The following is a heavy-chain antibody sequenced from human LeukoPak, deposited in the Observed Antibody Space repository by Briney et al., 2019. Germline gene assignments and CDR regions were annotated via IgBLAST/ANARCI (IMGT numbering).Heavy chain of an antibody. CDR3: ARGPTDPIAYCGGVCLGHDR. Sequence: PSETLSLTCAVYGGSFSGYYWSWIRQPPGKGLEWIGEINHSGSTNYNPSLKSRVTISVDTSKNQFSLKLSSVTAADTAVYYCARGPTDPIAYCGGVCLGHDRWGQGTLVTVSP. D-gene: IGHD2-21*02. CDR1: GGSFSGYY. V-gene: IGHV4-34*01. CDR2: INHSGST. J-gene: IGHJ4*02.